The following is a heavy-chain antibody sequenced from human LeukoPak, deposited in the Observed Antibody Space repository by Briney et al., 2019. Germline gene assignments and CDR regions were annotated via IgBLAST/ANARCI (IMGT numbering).Heavy chain of an antibody. CDR2: ISHSGST. V-gene: IGHV4-38-2*01. Sequence: SETLSLTCAVSGYSISSGHYWGWIRQAPGRGLEWIWGISHSGSTYYNPSLKSRVTISVDTSNNRFSLKLSSVTAADTAVYYCARTSYDSSGYSPFDYWGQGTLVTVSS. J-gene: IGHJ4*02. CDR3: ARTSYDSSGYSPFDY. D-gene: IGHD3-22*01. CDR1: GYSISSGHY.